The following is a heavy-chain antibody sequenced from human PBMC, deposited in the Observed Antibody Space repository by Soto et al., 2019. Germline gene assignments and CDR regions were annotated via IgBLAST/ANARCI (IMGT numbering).Heavy chain of an antibody. CDR1: GFTFSSYA. CDR2: ISYDGSNK. J-gene: IGHJ4*02. CDR3: ARTYNWNDVEFDY. V-gene: IGHV3-30-3*01. Sequence: GGSLRLSCAASGFTFSSYAMHWVRQAPGKGLEWVAVISYDGSNKYYADSVKGRFTISRDNSKNTLYLQMNSLRAEDTAVYYCARTYNWNDVEFDYWGQGTLVTVSS. D-gene: IGHD1-1*01.